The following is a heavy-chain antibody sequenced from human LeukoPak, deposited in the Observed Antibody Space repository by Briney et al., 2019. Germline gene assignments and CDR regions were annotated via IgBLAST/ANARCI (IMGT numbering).Heavy chain of an antibody. CDR3: AKGARLYYYDSSGSIPY. CDR2: ISSSSSYI. V-gene: IGHV3-21*04. D-gene: IGHD3-22*01. Sequence: GGSLRLSCAASGFTFSSYSMNWVRQAPGKGLEWVSSISSSSSYIYYADSVKGRFTISRDNAKNSLYLQMNSLRAEDTAVYYCAKGARLYYYDSSGSIPYWGQGTLVTVSS. J-gene: IGHJ4*02. CDR1: GFTFSSYS.